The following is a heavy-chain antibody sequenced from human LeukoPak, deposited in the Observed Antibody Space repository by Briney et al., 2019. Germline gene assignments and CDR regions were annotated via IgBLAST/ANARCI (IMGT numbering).Heavy chain of an antibody. CDR2: IRYDGSNK. J-gene: IGHJ3*02. Sequence: PGGSLRLSCAASGFTFSSYGMHWVRQAPGKGLEWVAFIRYDGSNKYYADSVKGRFTISRDNSKNTLYLQTNSLRAEDTAVYYCASKRGVKDAFDIWGQGTMVTVSS. CDR1: GFTFSSYG. D-gene: IGHD3-10*01. CDR3: ASKRGVKDAFDI. V-gene: IGHV3-30*02.